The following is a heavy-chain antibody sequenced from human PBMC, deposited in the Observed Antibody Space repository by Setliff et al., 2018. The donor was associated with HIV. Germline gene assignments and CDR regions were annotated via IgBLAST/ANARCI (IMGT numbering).Heavy chain of an antibody. Sequence: PGGSLRLSCAASGFTFNNAWMSWVRQAPGKGLEWVGRVKSKTDGGTTDYAAPVKGRFTISRDDSKNTLYLQMNSLNTEDTGVYYCTPTPPGSYMDVWGRGTTVTVSS. J-gene: IGHJ6*03. CDR3: TPTPPGSYMDV. CDR2: VKSKTDGGTT. CDR1: GFTFNNAW. V-gene: IGHV3-15*01.